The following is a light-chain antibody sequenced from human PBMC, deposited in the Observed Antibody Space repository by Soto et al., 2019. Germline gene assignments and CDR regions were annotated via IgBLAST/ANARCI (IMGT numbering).Light chain of an antibody. J-gene: IGKJ5*01. CDR1: QGISSA. CDR3: QQFNSYP. Sequence: AIQLTQSPSSLSASVGHRITITCRASQGISSALAWYQQKPGKAPKLLIYDASSLESGVPSRFSGSGSGTDFTLTISSLQPEDVATYYCQQFNSYPFGQGTRLEIK. CDR2: DAS. V-gene: IGKV1-13*02.